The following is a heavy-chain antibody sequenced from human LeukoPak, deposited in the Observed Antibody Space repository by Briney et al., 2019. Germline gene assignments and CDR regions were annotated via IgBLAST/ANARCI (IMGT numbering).Heavy chain of an antibody. CDR2: INAYDGNT. Sequence: ASVKVSCKASGGTFSSYAISWVRQAPGQGLEWMGYINAYDGNTNYAQNFQGRVTMTTDTSTTTGYMELRSLRSDDTAVYYCARVGTITIFGGDYWGQGTLVTVSS. D-gene: IGHD3-3*01. CDR3: ARVGTITIFGGDY. J-gene: IGHJ4*02. CDR1: GGTFSSYA. V-gene: IGHV1-18*01.